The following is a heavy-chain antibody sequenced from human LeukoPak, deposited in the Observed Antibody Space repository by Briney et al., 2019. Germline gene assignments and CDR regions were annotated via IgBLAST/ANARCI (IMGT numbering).Heavy chain of an antibody. CDR1: GYTFTDYY. Sequence: ASVKVSCKASGYTFTDYYMHWVRQTPGQGLEWMGWINPKSGDTNFAQKFQGRVTMTRDTSITTAYMELSRLTSDDTAVYYCARDYYGSGSFSGHWGQGTLVTVSS. D-gene: IGHD3-10*01. J-gene: IGHJ4*02. CDR3: ARDYYGSGSFSGH. V-gene: IGHV1-2*02. CDR2: INPKSGDT.